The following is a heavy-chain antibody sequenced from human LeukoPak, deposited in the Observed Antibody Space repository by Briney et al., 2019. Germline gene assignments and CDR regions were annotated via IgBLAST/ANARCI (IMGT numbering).Heavy chain of an antibody. CDR2: MYHRGHT. CDR3: VRNGDFGWTSGY. D-gene: IGHD6-19*01. V-gene: IGHV4-39*01. CDR1: GGSINSTTYY. J-gene: IGHJ4*02. Sequence: SEPLSLTCTVSGGSINSTTYYWGWIRQSPGKGLEWIGSMYHRGHTFYNPSLKGRVTISVDASKNQFSLKVISVTAADTAVYYCVRNGDFGWTSGYWGQGVLVTVSS.